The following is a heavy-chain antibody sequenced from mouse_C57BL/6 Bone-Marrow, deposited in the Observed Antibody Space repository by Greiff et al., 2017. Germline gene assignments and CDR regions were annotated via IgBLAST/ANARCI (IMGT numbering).Heavy chain of an antibody. CDR1: GYAFSSYW. CDR3: ARKDYGSLFAY. J-gene: IGHJ3*01. D-gene: IGHD1-1*01. V-gene: IGHV1-80*01. CDR2: IYPGDGDT. Sequence: VQLQQSGAELVKPGASVKISCKASGYAFSSYWMNWVKQRPGKGLEWIGQIYPGDGDTNYNGKFKGKATLTADKSYSTAYMQLSSLTSEDSAFCVCARKDYGSLFAYWGQGTLVTVSA.